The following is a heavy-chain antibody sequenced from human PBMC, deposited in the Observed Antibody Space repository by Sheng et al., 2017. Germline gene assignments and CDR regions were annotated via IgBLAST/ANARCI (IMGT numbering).Heavy chain of an antibody. V-gene: IGHV1-3*01. CDR1: GYSFSTHA. J-gene: IGHJ4*02. Sequence: QVQLVQSGAEVKKPGASVKVSCKASGYSFSTHAIHWVRQAPGQRPEWMGWLNAGNGNTKYSQKFQDRLTFTRDTSASTAFMELSGLTSEDTAVYYCANANVGWEGPRFWGQGNPGHRLL. D-gene: IGHD1-26*01. CDR3: ANANVGWEGPRF. CDR2: LNAGNGNT.